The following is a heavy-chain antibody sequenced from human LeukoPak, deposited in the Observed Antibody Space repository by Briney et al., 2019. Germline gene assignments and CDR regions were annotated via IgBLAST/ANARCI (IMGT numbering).Heavy chain of an antibody. V-gene: IGHV4-4*07. D-gene: IGHD3-22*01. CDR2: IYTSGST. CDR1: GGSISSYY. J-gene: IGHJ4*02. Sequence: SETLSLTCTVSGGSISSYYWSWIRQPAGKGLEWIGRIYTSGSTNYNPSLKSRVTMSVDTSKNQFSLKLSSVTAADTAVYYCARALTVTTYDSSGYYFDYWAREPWSPSPQ. CDR3: ARALTVTTYDSSGYYFDY.